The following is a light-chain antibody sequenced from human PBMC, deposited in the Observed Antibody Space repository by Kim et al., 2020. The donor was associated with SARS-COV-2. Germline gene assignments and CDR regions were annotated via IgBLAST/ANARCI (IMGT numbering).Light chain of an antibody. CDR2: GVK. Sequence: PGKAITLSCTGTSSAFGGFDLGAWYQQHPGKAPKLIIHGVKRRPSGVSNRFSGSKSGNTASLTISGHQAEDEADYHCCSYAGSSWVFGGGTQLTVL. J-gene: IGLJ3*02. CDR1: SSAFGGFDL. V-gene: IGLV2-23*02. CDR3: CSYAGSSWV.